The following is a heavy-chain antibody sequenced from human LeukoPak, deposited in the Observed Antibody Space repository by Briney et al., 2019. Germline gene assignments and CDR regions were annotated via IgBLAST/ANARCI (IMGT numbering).Heavy chain of an antibody. D-gene: IGHD6-13*01. J-gene: IGHJ5*02. CDR3: AKGSQRFIAAATKQFDP. CDR2: MNPNSGNT. CDR1: GYTFTSYD. V-gene: IGHV1-8*01. Sequence: ASVKVSCKASGYTFTSYDINWVRQATGQGLEWMGWMNPNSGNTGYAQKFQGRVTMTRNTSISTAYMELSSLRSEDTAVYYCAKGSQRFIAAATKQFDPWGQGTLVTVSS.